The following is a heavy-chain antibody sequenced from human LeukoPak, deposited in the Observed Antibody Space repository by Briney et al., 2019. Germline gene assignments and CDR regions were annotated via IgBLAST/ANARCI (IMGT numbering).Heavy chain of an antibody. CDR3: ARHTGAVAFDI. CDR1: GGSISSGDYY. D-gene: IGHD3-10*01. CDR2: IYYSGST. V-gene: IGHV4-30-4*01. J-gene: IGHJ3*02. Sequence: SETLSLTCTVSGGSISSGDYYWSWIRQPPGKGLEWIGYIYYSGSTYYNPSLKSRVTISVDTSKNQFSLKLSSVTAADTAVYYCARHTGAVAFDIWGQGTMVTVSS.